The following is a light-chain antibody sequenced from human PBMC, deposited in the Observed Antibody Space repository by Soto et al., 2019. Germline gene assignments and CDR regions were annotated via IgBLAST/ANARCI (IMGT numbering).Light chain of an antibody. Sequence: QSVLTQPASVSGSPGQSITISCTGTRSDVGSYTLVSWYQQHPGRAPKLLIYEDNKRPSGVSNRFSGSKSGNTASLTISGLQADDEADYCCCSYAGSSTSWVFGGGTKVTVL. J-gene: IGLJ3*02. V-gene: IGLV2-23*01. CDR2: EDN. CDR1: RSDVGSYTL. CDR3: CSYAGSSTSWV.